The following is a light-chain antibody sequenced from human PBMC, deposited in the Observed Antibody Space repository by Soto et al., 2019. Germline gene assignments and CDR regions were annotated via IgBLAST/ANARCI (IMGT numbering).Light chain of an antibody. Sequence: DIQMTQSPSSLSASVGDRVTITCRASQTIGIFLNWYQHKPGKAPKLLMYAASSLQSGVPSRFTGSGSGTDFTLTINSLQPEDFATYYCQQSFTTPLTSGGGTKVE. CDR3: QQSFTTPLT. J-gene: IGKJ4*01. CDR2: AAS. CDR1: QTIGIF. V-gene: IGKV1-39*01.